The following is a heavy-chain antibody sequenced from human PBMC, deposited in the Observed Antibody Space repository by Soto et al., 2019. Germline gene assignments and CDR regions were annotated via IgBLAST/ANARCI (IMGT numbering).Heavy chain of an antibody. CDR2: ITYDGSFQ. V-gene: IGHV3-30*18. D-gene: IGHD1-7*01. CDR3: AKDRVGGTFYTPLAF. Sequence: GGSLRLSCQASGFNFDNYGMHWVRQAPGKGLEWVAVITYDGSFQYYADSVEGRFTISRDNSKNTLSLHLNTLKPEDTAVYHCAKDRVGGTFYTPLAFWGQGNLGTVS. J-gene: IGHJ4*02. CDR1: GFNFDNYG.